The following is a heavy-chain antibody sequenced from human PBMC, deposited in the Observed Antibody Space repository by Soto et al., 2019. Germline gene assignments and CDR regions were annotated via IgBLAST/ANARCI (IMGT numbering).Heavy chain of an antibody. CDR1: GGSISSGGYY. V-gene: IGHV4-31*03. J-gene: IGHJ6*02. CDR3: ARDYGSGDYYDGMDV. CDR2: IYYSGST. Sequence: QVQLQESGPGLVKPSQTLSLTCTVSGGSISSGGYYWSWIRQHPGKGLEWIGYIYYSGSTYYNPSLKSRVTIAVDTSKSRFSLKLISVTAADTAVYYCARDYGSGDYYDGMDVWGQGTTVTVSS. D-gene: IGHD3-10*01.